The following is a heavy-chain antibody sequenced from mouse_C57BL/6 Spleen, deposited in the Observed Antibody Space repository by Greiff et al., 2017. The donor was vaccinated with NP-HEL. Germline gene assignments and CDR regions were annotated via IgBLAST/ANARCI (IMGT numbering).Heavy chain of an antibody. V-gene: IGHV5-4*01. CDR3: ARDYGYDASFAY. CDR2: ISDGGSYT. D-gene: IGHD2-2*01. J-gene: IGHJ3*01. CDR1: GFTFSSYA. Sequence: EVQRVESGGGLVKPGGSLKLSCAASGFTFSSYAMSWVRQTPEKRLEWVATISDGGSYTYYPDNVKGRFTISRENAKNNLYLQMSHLKSEDTAMYYCARDYGYDASFAYWGQGTLVTVSA.